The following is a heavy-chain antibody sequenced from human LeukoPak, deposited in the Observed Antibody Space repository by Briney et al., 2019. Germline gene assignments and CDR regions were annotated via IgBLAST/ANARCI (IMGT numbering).Heavy chain of an antibody. D-gene: IGHD2-21*02. CDR2: ISSSGSTI. V-gene: IGHV3-11*01. Sequence: PGGSLRLSWAASGFPFSDNYMSGIRRAPGRGLEGVYYISSSGSTIYYADSVKGRFTISRDNAKNSLYLQMNSLRAEDTAVYYCARGGGVVVTTYYFDYWGQGTLVTVSS. J-gene: IGHJ4*02. CDR1: GFPFSDNY. CDR3: ARGGGVVVTTYYFDY.